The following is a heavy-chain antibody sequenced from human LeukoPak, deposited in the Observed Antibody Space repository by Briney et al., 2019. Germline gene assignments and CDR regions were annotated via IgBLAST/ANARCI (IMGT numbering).Heavy chain of an antibody. V-gene: IGHV1-2*02. CDR2: INPNSGGT. CDR3: ATIPYGSGIIDY. Sequence: EASMKVSCKASGYTFTDYYTHWVRQAPGQGLECMGWINPNSGGTNYAQKFQGRVTMTRDTSISTAYMEVSSLRSDDTAVYYCATIPYGSGIIDYWGQGTLVTVSS. J-gene: IGHJ4*02. CDR1: GYTFTDYY. D-gene: IGHD3-10*01.